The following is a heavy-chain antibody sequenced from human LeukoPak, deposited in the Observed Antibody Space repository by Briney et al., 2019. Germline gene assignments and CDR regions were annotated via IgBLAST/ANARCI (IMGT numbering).Heavy chain of an antibody. CDR2: MNPHTGHT. Sequence: ASVKVSCKASGYTFPNYDINWVLQATGQGLEWMGWMNPHTGHTGYAQKFQGRVTFTRNTSISTAFMDLGSLMSEDTAVYYCARGDFWSGYSNYYYMDVWGKGTTVTVSS. V-gene: IGHV1-8*03. CDR3: ARGDFWSGYSNYYYMDV. J-gene: IGHJ6*03. D-gene: IGHD3-3*01. CDR1: GYTFPNYD.